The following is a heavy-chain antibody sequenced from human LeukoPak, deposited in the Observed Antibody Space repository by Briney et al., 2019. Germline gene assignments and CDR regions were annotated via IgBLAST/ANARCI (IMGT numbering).Heavy chain of an antibody. CDR1: GFTFSDSW. CDR2: MYQDGSAK. J-gene: IGHJ6*02. D-gene: IGHD3-16*01. Sequence: GGSLRLSCAASGFTFSDSWMSWVRQAPGKGLEWVANMYQDGSAKGYVDSVKGRFTISRDNARNSLYLQMSSLRPEDTAVYYCATYTHWVAGDVWGQGTTVTVSS. V-gene: IGHV3-7*01. CDR3: ATYTHWVAGDV.